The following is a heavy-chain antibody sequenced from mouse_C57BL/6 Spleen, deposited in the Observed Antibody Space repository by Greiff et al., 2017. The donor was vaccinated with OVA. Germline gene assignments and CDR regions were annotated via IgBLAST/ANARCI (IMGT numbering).Heavy chain of an antibody. V-gene: IGHV1-64*01. CDR2: IHPNSGST. D-gene: IGHD3-2*02. J-gene: IGHJ2*01. CDR1: GYTFTSYW. CDR3: ASPSVAQATFDF. Sequence: QVQLQQPGAELVKPGASVKLSCKASGYTFTSYWMHWVKQRPGQGLEWIGMIHPNSGSTNYNEKFKSKATLTVDKSSSTAYMQLSSLTSEDSAVYYCASPSVAQATFDFLGQGTTLTVSS.